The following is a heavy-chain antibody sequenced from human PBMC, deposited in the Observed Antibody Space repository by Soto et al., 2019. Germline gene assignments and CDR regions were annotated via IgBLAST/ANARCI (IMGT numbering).Heavy chain of an antibody. Sequence: GGSLRLSCAASEFSVGNAWMRWVRRAPGKGLEWVGRIKSETDGGTTDYAAPVKGRFTISRDDSKNTLYLQMNSLKTEAARPGWFDTWGQGTQVTVSS. CDR3: DT. V-gene: IGHV3-15*01. CDR2: IKSETDGGTT. D-gene: IGHD6-6*01. CDR1: EFSVGNAW. J-gene: IGHJ5*02.